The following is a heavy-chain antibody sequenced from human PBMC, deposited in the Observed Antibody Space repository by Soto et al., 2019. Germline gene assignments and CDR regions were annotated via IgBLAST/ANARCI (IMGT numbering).Heavy chain of an antibody. CDR1: GYTLTELS. CDR2: FDPEDGET. CDR3: ATDEPSIAVAGTH. J-gene: IGHJ4*02. Sequence: ASVKVSCKVSGYTLTELSMHWVRQAPGKGLEWRGGFDPEDGETIYAQKFQGRVTMTEDTSTDTAYMELGSLRSEDTPVYYCATDEPSIAVAGTHWGQGTLVTVSS. D-gene: IGHD6-19*01. V-gene: IGHV1-24*01.